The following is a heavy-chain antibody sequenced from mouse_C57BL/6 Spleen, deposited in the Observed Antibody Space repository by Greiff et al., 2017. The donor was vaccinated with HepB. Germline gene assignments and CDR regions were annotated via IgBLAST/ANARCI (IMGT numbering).Heavy chain of an antibody. V-gene: IGHV1-63*01. Sequence: QVQLQQSGAELVRPGTSVKMSCKASGYTFTNYWIGWAKQRPGHGLEWIGDIYPGGGYTNYNETFKGKATLTADKSSSTAYMQFSSLTSEDAAIYYCARSLYDYGYAMDYWGQGTSVTVSS. CDR3: ARSLYDYGYAMDY. J-gene: IGHJ4*01. CDR1: GYTFTNYW. D-gene: IGHD2-4*01. CDR2: IYPGGGYT.